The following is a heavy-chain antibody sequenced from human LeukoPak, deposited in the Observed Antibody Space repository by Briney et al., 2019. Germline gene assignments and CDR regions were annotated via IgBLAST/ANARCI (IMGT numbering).Heavy chain of an antibody. J-gene: IGHJ4*02. CDR1: GGSFSGYY. CDR3: ARGPYYDFWSGYFYSQGFGY. D-gene: IGHD3-3*01. V-gene: IGHV4-34*01. CDR2: INHSGST. Sequence: SETLSLTCAVYGGSFSGYYWSWIRQPPGKGLEWIGVINHSGSTNYNPSLKSRVTISVDTSKNQFSLKLSSVTAADTAVYYCARGPYYDFWSGYFYSQGFGYWGQGTLVTVSS.